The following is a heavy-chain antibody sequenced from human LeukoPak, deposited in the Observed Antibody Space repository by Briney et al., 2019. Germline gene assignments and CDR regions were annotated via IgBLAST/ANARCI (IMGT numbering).Heavy chain of an antibody. J-gene: IGHJ6*02. Sequence: GGSLRLSCAASGFTFSNYGMHWVRQAPGKGLEWVAVISYDGSNKYYADSVKGRFTISRDNSKNTLYLQMNSLRAEDTAVYYCAKDPGSYGMDVWGQGTTVTVSS. CDR3: AKDPGSYGMDV. D-gene: IGHD5-12*01. CDR2: ISYDGSNK. V-gene: IGHV3-30*18. CDR1: GFTFSNYG.